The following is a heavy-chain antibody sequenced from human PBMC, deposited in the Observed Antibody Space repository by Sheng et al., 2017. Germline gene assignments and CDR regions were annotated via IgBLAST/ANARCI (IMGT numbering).Heavy chain of an antibody. CDR3: ARDPIRDGYNSDAFDI. CDR2: IWYDGSNK. Sequence: QVQLVESGGGVVQPGRSLRLSCAASGFTFSSYGMHWVRQAPGKGLEWVAVIWYDGSNKYYADSVKGRFTISRDNSKNTLYLQMNSLRAEDTAVYYCARDPIRDGYNSDAFDIWGQGTMVTVSS. V-gene: IGHV3-33*01. CDR1: GFTFSSYG. D-gene: IGHD5-12*01. J-gene: IGHJ3*02.